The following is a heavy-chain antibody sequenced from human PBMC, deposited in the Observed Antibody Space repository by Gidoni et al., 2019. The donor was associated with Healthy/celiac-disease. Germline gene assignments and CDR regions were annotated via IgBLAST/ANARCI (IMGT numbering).Heavy chain of an antibody. D-gene: IGHD3-3*01. CDR1: GLTFSGSA. V-gene: IGHV3-73*01. CDR2: TRSKANSYAT. J-gene: IGHJ4*02. CDR3: TSTSTREDY. Sequence: VQLVESGGGLVQPGGSLTLSCAASGLTFSGSAMHWFPQASGKGLEWVGRTRSKANSYATASAASVKGRFTISRDDSKHTAYLPMNSLNPEDTAVYYCTSTSTREDYWGQGTLVTVSS.